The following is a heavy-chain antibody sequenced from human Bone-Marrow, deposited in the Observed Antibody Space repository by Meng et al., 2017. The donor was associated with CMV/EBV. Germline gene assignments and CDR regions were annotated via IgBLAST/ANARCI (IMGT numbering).Heavy chain of an antibody. CDR1: GFTFSSYS. CDR3: ARNYRVPAARGGMDV. J-gene: IGHJ6*02. D-gene: IGHD2-2*01. Sequence: GESLKISCAASGFTFSSYSMNWVRQAPGKGLEWVSSISSSSSYIYYADSVKGRFTISRDNAKNSLYLQMNSLRAEDTAVYYCARNYRVPAARGGMDVWGQGPTVTVSS. V-gene: IGHV3-21*01. CDR2: ISSSSSYI.